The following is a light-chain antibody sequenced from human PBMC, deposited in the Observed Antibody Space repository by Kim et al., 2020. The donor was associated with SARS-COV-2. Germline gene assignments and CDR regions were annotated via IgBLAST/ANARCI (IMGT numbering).Light chain of an antibody. J-gene: IGLJ3*02. CDR3: NSRDSSGNQV. CDR1: SLRSYY. Sequence: SSGLTQDPAVSVALGQTVRITCQGDSLRSYYASWYQQKPGQAPVLVIYGKNNRPSGIPDRFSGSSSGNTASLTITGAQAEDEADYYCNSRDSSGNQVFGGGTKVTVL. V-gene: IGLV3-19*01. CDR2: GKN.